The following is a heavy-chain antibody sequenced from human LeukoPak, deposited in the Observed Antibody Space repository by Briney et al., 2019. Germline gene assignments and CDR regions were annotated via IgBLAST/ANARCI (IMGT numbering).Heavy chain of an antibody. CDR3: ARSISYRSGDPGHNWFDP. V-gene: IGHV1-18*01. D-gene: IGHD2-21*02. J-gene: IGHJ5*02. Sequence: SVKVSCKASGYTFTSYGISWVRQAAGQGLEWMGWISAYNGNTNYAQKLQGRVTMPTDTSTSTAYMELRSLRSDDTAVYYCARSISYRSGDPGHNWFDPWGQGILVPV. CDR1: GYTFTSYG. CDR2: ISAYNGNT.